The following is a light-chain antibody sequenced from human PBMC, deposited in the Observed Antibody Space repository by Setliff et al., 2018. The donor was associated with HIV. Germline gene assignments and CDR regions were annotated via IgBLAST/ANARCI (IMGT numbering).Light chain of an antibody. V-gene: IGLV2-14*01. CDR1: ISDVGGYNY. CDR3: SSYTSTSTSVV. CDR2: DVT. J-gene: IGLJ2*01. Sequence: ALTQPASVSGSPGQSITISCTGTISDVGGYNYVSWYQQHPGKAPKLMIFDVTKRPSGVSNRFSGSKSGNRASLTISGLQAEDEADYYCSSYTSTSTSVVFGGGTK.